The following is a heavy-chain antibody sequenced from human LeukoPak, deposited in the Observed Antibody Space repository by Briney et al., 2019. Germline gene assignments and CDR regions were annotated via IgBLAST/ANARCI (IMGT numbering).Heavy chain of an antibody. V-gene: IGHV1-2*02. J-gene: IGHJ6*03. CDR2: INPNSGGT. Sequence: ASVKVSCTVSGYTFTGYYMHWVRQAPGQGLEWMGWINPNSGGTNYAQRFQGRITMTRDTSISTVEMELSRLRYDDATVYYCSRAGVGYSSSWDYYYYMDVWGKGTTVTVSS. D-gene: IGHD6-13*01. CDR3: SRAGVGYSSSWDYYYYMDV. CDR1: GYTFTGYY.